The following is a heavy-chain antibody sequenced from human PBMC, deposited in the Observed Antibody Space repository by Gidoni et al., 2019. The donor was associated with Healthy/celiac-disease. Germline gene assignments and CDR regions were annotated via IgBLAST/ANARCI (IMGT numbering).Heavy chain of an antibody. CDR3: ARTGRGDSSGYWTWGYYYGMDV. CDR2: IFSNDEK. J-gene: IGHJ6*02. D-gene: IGHD3-22*01. Sequence: ARMGVSWIRQPPGKALEWLAHIFSNDEKSYSTSLKSRLTISKDTSKSQVVLTMTNMDPVDTATYYCARTGRGDSSGYWTWGYYYGMDVWGQGTTVTVSS. V-gene: IGHV2-26*01. CDR1: ARMG.